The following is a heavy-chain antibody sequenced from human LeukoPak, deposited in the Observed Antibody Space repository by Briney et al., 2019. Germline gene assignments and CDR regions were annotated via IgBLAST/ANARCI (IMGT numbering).Heavy chain of an antibody. CDR2: IIPIFGTA. V-gene: IGHV1-69*05. CDR3: ARGRGYSYGSDFDY. D-gene: IGHD5-18*01. CDR1: GGTFSSYA. Sequence: VASVKVSCKASGGTFSSYAISWVRQAPGQGLEWMGGIIPIFGTASYAQKFQARVTITTDESTSTAYMELSSLRSEDTAVYYCARGRGYSYGSDFDYWGQGTLVTVSS. J-gene: IGHJ4*02.